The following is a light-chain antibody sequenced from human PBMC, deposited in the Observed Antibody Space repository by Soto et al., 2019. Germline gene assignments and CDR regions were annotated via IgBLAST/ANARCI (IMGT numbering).Light chain of an antibody. CDR2: KAS. Sequence: DIQMTQSPSTLSASVGDRVTITCRASQSISSWLAWYQQKPGTAPNLLIYKASTLQSGVPSRFSGSGSGTEFTLTISSLQPDDSATYYCQQYTDNWTFGQWTKVEIK. CDR3: QQYTDNWT. V-gene: IGKV1-5*03. CDR1: QSISSW. J-gene: IGKJ1*01.